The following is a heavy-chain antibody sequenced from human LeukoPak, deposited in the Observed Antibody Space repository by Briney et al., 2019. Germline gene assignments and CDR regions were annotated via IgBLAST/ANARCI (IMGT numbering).Heavy chain of an antibody. CDR2: ISLDGSNK. Sequence: PGGSLRLSCAASGFTFSSYGMHWVRQAPGKGLEWVALISLDGSNKDYAESVKGRFTISRDSSKNTLYLQMNSLRAEDTAVYYCAKDGEVSWFGPESYWGQGTTVTVSS. D-gene: IGHD3-10*01. J-gene: IGHJ6*02. V-gene: IGHV3-30*18. CDR3: AKDGEVSWFGPESY. CDR1: GFTFSSYG.